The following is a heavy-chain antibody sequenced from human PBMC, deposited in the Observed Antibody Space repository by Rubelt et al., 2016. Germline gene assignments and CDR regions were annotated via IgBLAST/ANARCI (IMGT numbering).Heavy chain of an antibody. J-gene: IGHJ6*03. CDR1: GFSLSDARMG. CDR2: IFPNDDH. V-gene: IGHV2-26*01. Sequence: QVTLKESGPVLVKPTETLTLTCTVSGFSLSDARMGVSWIRQPPGKALEWLAPIFPNDDHSYSTSLQSRPTIPRDTPHTPVVLTMTNMDPGDTATYDCARIVQPAFGAPAYYYYMDVWGKGTTVTVSS. CDR3: ARIVQPAFGAPAYYYYMDV. D-gene: IGHD3-10*01.